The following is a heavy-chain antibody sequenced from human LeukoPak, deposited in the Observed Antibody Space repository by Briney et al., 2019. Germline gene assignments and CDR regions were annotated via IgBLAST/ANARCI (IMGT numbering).Heavy chain of an antibody. V-gene: IGHV1-69*13. CDR2: IIPIFGTA. D-gene: IGHD3-22*01. Sequence: ASVKVSCKASGGTFSGYAISWVRQAPGQGLEWMGGIIPIFGTANYAQKFQGRVSITADESTSTVYMELNSLKSEDTAVYYCARGWDYDSGGRPTAYVYWGQGTLVTVSS. J-gene: IGHJ4*02. CDR1: GGTFSGYA. CDR3: ARGWDYDSGGRPTAYVY.